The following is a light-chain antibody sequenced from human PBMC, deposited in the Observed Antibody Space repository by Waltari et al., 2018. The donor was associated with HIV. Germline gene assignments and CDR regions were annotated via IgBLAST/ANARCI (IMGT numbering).Light chain of an antibody. CDR2: EDN. CDR3: QSYDSSNRWV. J-gene: IGLJ3*02. CDR1: GGTIATNC. V-gene: IGLV6-57*01. Sequence: NFMLAQHHSVSGSPGNTVTMSFTRSGGTIATNCVQWYRQRPDSSPTMVIDEDNQRPAGVPDRFSGSIDSSSNAAALTISGLKTEDEADYYCQSYDSSNRWVFGGGTKLTVL.